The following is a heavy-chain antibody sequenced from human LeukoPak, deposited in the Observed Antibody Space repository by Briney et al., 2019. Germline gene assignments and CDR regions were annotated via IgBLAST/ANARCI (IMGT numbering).Heavy chain of an antibody. CDR3: ARDHRNSLVSDYGMDV. CDR1: DGSLNSGDYL. CDR2: IFYSGST. J-gene: IGHJ6*02. D-gene: IGHD1-14*01. V-gene: IGHV4-61*08. Sequence: SETLSLTCTVSDGSLNSGDYLWNWIRQHPGKGLEWIGYIFYSGSTNYNPSLKSRVTISVDTSKNQFSLKLSSVTAADTAVYYCARDHRNSLVSDYGMDVWGQGTTVTVSS.